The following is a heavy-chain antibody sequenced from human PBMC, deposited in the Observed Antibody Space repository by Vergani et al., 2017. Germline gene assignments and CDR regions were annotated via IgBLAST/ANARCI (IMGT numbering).Heavy chain of an antibody. D-gene: IGHD3-10*01. V-gene: IGHV4-34*01. CDR3: ARGSRWFGLYNWFDP. CDR1: GGSFSGYY. CDR2: INHSGST. Sequence: QVQLQQWGAGLLKPSETLSLTCAVYGGSFSGYYWSWIRQPPGKGLEWIGEINHSGSTNYNPSLKSRVTISVDTSKNQFSLTLSSVTAADTAVYYCARGSRWFGLYNWFDPWGQGTLVTVSS. J-gene: IGHJ5*02.